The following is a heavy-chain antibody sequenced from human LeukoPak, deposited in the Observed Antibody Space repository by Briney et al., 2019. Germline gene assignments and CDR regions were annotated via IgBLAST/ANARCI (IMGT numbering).Heavy chain of an antibody. J-gene: IGHJ4*02. CDR2: ISSDSRYI. V-gene: IGHV3-21*01. CDR1: GFTFRSYS. CDR3: ARDLPWYSSGWTAGDY. D-gene: IGHD6-19*01. Sequence: GGSLRLSCTASGFTFRSYSMNWVRQAPGKGLEWVSTISSDSRYIYYADSVKGRFTISRDNAKNSLSLQMNSLRAEDTAVYYCARDLPWYSSGWTAGDYWGQGTLVTVST.